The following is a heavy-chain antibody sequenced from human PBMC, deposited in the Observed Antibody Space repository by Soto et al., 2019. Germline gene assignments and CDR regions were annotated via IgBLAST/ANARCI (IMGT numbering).Heavy chain of an antibody. D-gene: IGHD2-15*01. Sequence: GESLKISCKGSGCSFTSYWISWVRQMPGKGLEWMGRIDPSDSYTNYSPSFQGHVTISADKSISTAYLQWSSLKASDTAMYYCASLGNYCSGGSCYAAGDYYGMDVWGQGTTVTVSS. CDR3: ASLGNYCSGGSCYAAGDYYGMDV. J-gene: IGHJ6*02. V-gene: IGHV5-10-1*01. CDR1: GCSFTSYW. CDR2: IDPSDSYT.